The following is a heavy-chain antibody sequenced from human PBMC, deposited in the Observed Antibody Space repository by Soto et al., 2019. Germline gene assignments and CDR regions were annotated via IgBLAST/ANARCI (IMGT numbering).Heavy chain of an antibody. D-gene: IGHD3-3*01. CDR1: GGTFSSYA. J-gene: IGHJ5*02. CDR3: ARERLLEWLRPHWLDP. V-gene: IGHV1-69*06. Sequence: SVKVSCKASGGTFSSYAISWVRQAPGQGLEWMGGIIPIFGTANYAQKFQGRVTITADKSTSTAYMELSSLRSEDTAVYYCARERLLEWLRPHWLDPWGQGTLVTVSS. CDR2: IIPIFGTA.